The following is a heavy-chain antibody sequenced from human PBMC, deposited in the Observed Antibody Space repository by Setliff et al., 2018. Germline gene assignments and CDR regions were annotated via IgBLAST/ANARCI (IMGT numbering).Heavy chain of an antibody. J-gene: IGHJ4*02. Sequence: SETLSLTCAVSRGSINSHYWSWIRQPAGKGLEWIGRIFGSGSTNYNPSLKSRVTMSIDTSKNPFFLKVRSVTAADTAVYYCARDRGSNNSPEDFDYWGLGTLVTVSS. D-gene: IGHD1-1*01. CDR1: RGSINSHY. CDR2: IFGSGST. V-gene: IGHV4-4*07. CDR3: ARDRGSNNSPEDFDY.